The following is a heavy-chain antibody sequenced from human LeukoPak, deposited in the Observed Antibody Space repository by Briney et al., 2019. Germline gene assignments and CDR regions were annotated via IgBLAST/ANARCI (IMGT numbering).Heavy chain of an antibody. D-gene: IGHD6-19*01. CDR2: TYYRSKWYN. CDR3: ARDSCYSSGWSNSGRDAFDI. V-gene: IGHV6-1*01. CDR1: GDSVSTNSAA. Sequence: SQTLSLTCAISGDSVSTNSAAWNWLRQSPSRGLEWLGRTYYRSKWYNDYAVSVKSRITINPDTSKNQFSLQLNSVTPEDTAVYYCARDSCYSSGWSNSGRDAFDIWGQGTMVTVSS. J-gene: IGHJ3*02.